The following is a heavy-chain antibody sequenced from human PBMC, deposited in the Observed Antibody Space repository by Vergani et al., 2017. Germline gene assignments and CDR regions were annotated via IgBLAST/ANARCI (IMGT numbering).Heavy chain of an antibody. CDR3: ARATYGDIHDPYYFDY. CDR2: IYHSGST. CDR1: GYSFTSYW. D-gene: IGHD4-17*01. J-gene: IGHJ4*02. V-gene: IGHV5-51*03. Sequence: EVQLVQSGAEVKKPGESLKISCKGSGYSFTSYWIGWVRQMPGKGLEWMGIIYHSGSTYYNPSLKSRVTISVDRSKNQFSLKLSSVTAADTAVYYCARATYGDIHDPYYFDYWGQGTLVTVSS.